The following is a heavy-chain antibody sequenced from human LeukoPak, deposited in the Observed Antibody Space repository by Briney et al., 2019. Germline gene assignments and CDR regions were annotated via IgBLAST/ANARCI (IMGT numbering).Heavy chain of an antibody. J-gene: IGHJ6*03. CDR1: GYSISSGYY. V-gene: IGHV4-38-2*02. Sequence: SETLSLTCTVSGYSISSGYYCVWIRQPPGKGLEWIGSIYHSGTTYYNPSFKSRVTISVDTSKNQFSLKLSSVTAADTAVDHCARDQPYMDVWGKGTTVTVSS. CDR2: IYHSGTT. CDR3: ARDQPYMDV.